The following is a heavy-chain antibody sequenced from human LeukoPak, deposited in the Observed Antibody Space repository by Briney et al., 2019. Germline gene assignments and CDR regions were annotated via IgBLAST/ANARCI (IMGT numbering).Heavy chain of an antibody. D-gene: IGHD6-13*01. CDR1: GGSISSSDW. Sequence: SETLSLTCAVSGGSISSSDWWSWVRQPPGKGLEWIGEIFHSGSTNYNPSLKSRVTISVDKSKNQFSLKLSSVTAADTAVYYCARVRGYSSSWYVNFYYYGMDVWGQGTTVTVSS. CDR3: ARVRGYSSSWYVNFYYYGMDV. J-gene: IGHJ6*02. V-gene: IGHV4-4*02. CDR2: IFHSGST.